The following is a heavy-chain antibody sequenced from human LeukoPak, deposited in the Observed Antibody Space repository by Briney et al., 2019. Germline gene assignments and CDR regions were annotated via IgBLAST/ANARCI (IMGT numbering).Heavy chain of an antibody. CDR2: INPNSGGT. Sequence: VASVKVSCKASGYTFTGYYMHWVRQAPGQGLEWMGRINPNSGGTNYAQKFQGRVTMTRDTSISTVYMELSSLRSEDTAVYYCARGGKNIAAAGHFDYWGQGTLVTVSS. D-gene: IGHD6-13*01. CDR3: ARGGKNIAAAGHFDY. CDR1: GYTFTGYY. V-gene: IGHV1-2*06. J-gene: IGHJ4*02.